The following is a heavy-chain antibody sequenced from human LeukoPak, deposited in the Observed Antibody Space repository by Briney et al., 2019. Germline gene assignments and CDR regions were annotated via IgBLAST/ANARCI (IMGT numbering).Heavy chain of an antibody. CDR1: GDSVSSNSAA. CDR3: ARATVVTRKAYYYYGMDV. CDR2: TYYRSKWYN. Sequence: SQTLSLTCAISGDSVSSNSAAWNWIRQSPSRGLEWLGRTYYRSKWYNDYAVSVKSRITINPDTSKNQFSLQLNSVTPEDTAEYYCARATVVTRKAYYYYGMDVWGQGTTVTVSS. J-gene: IGHJ6*02. D-gene: IGHD4-23*01. V-gene: IGHV6-1*01.